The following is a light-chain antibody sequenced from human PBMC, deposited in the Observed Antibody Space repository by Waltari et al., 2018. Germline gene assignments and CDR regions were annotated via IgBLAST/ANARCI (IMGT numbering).Light chain of an antibody. CDR3: LQYNSYPWT. J-gene: IGKJ1*01. CDR2: KAS. CDR1: QSIVVW. Sequence: DIQVTQSPSTLSVSVGDRVTITCRASQSIVVWLAWYQQKPGKAPRLLIYKASYLESGVPSRFSGSASGTAFTLTISSLQADDFATYYCLQYNSYPWTFGQGTTVEIK. V-gene: IGKV1-5*03.